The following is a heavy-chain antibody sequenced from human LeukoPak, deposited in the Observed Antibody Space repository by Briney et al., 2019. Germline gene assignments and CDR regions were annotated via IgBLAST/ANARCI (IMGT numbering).Heavy chain of an antibody. D-gene: IGHD6-6*01. Sequence: SETLSLTCAVYGGSFSGYYWSWIRQPPGKGLEWIGEINHSGSTNYNPPLKSRVTISVDTSKNQFSLKLNSVTAADTAVYYCAREISPADSSSAFDYWGQGTLVTVSS. CDR2: INHSGST. CDR3: AREISPADSSSAFDY. V-gene: IGHV4-34*01. CDR1: GGSFSGYY. J-gene: IGHJ4*02.